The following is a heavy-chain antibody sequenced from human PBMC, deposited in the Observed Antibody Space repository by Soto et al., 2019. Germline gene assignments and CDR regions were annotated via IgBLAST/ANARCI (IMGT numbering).Heavy chain of an antibody. CDR3: ARVVTGTTVYMDV. Sequence: QVQLVQSGAEVKKPGSSVKVSCKASGGTFSSYTISWVRQAPGQGLEWMGRIIPILGIANYAQKFQGRVTITTNKSTNTAYMELSSLRSEDTAVYYGARVVTGTTVYMDVWGKGTTVTVSS. CDR2: IIPILGIA. D-gene: IGHD1-7*01. V-gene: IGHV1-69*02. CDR1: GGTFSSYT. J-gene: IGHJ6*03.